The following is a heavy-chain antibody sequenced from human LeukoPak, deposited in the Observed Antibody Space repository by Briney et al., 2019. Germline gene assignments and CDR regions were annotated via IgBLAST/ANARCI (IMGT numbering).Heavy chain of an antibody. Sequence: NSSETLSLTCTVSGGSISSSSYYWGWIRQPPGEGLEWIGCIYYSGSTYYNPSLKSRVTISVDTSKNQFSLKLSSVTAADTAVYYCARVGLPINWFDPWGQGTLVTVSS. CDR1: GGSISSSSYY. CDR2: IYYSGST. CDR3: ARVGLPINWFDP. V-gene: IGHV4-39*07. D-gene: IGHD2-21*01. J-gene: IGHJ5*02.